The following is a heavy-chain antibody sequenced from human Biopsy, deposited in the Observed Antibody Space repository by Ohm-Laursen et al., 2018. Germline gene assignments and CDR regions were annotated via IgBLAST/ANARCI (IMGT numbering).Heavy chain of an antibody. Sequence: SLRLSCAASGFTLSYYSMTWVRQAPGKGLEWVSSIRSGGDYMFYADSVKGRLTISRDNAKSALSLQMTNLRAEDTAVYYCAKSLGDYWGDYYYGLDAWGQGTTVTVSS. CDR1: GFTLSYYS. D-gene: IGHD4-17*01. V-gene: IGHV3-21*06. CDR2: IRSGGDYM. J-gene: IGHJ6*02. CDR3: AKSLGDYWGDYYYGLDA.